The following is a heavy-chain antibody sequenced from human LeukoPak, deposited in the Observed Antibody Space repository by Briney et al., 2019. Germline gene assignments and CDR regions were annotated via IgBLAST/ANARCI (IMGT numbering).Heavy chain of an antibody. Sequence: GSLILSCAASGFTFSSYWMSWVRQAPGKGLEWVANIKQDGSEKYYVDSVKGRFTISRDNAKNSLYLQMNSLRADDTAVYYCASSYSSSWFYYYYGMDVWGQGTTVTVSS. V-gene: IGHV3-7*01. CDR2: IKQDGSEK. CDR1: GFTFSSYW. J-gene: IGHJ6*02. D-gene: IGHD6-13*01. CDR3: ASSYSSSWFYYYYGMDV.